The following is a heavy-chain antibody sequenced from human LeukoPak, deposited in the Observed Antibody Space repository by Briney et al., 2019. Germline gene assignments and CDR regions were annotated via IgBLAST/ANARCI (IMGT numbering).Heavy chain of an antibody. CDR1: GGSISSYY. D-gene: IGHD2-21*02. Sequence: PSETLSLTCTVSGGSISSYYWSWIRQPPGKGLEWIGYIYYSGSTNYNPSLKSRVTISVDTSKNQFSLKLSSVTAADTAVYYCARGVYCGGHCYSPYYFDYWGQGTLVTVSS. CDR3: ARGVYCGGHCYSPYYFDY. CDR2: IYYSGST. J-gene: IGHJ4*02. V-gene: IGHV4-59*01.